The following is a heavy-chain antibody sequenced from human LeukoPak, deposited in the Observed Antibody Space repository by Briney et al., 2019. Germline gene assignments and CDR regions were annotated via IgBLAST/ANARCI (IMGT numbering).Heavy chain of an antibody. J-gene: IGHJ4*02. CDR2: ISSSSSYI. Sequence: GGSLRLPCAASGFTFSIYSQHWVSQAPGKGLEWVSYISSSSSYIYYADSVEGRFTISRDNAKNSLYLQMNSLRAEDTAVYYCARVITMVRGPTDYWGQGTLGTVSS. V-gene: IGHV3-21*01. CDR1: GFTFSIYS. CDR3: ARVITMVRGPTDY. D-gene: IGHD3-10*01.